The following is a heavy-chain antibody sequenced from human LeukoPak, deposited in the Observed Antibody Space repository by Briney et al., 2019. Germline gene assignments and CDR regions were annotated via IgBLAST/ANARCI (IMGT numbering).Heavy chain of an antibody. CDR3: AKTPNRVVVPAAMPFDY. Sequence: KPGGSLRLSCAASGFTFSDYYMSWIRQAPGKGLEWVSYISSSGSTIYYADSVKGRFTISRDNSKNTLYLQMNSLRAEDAAVYYCAKTPNRVVVPAAMPFDYWGQGTLVTVSS. CDR2: ISSSGSTI. J-gene: IGHJ4*02. V-gene: IGHV3-11*04. CDR1: GFTFSDYY. D-gene: IGHD2-2*01.